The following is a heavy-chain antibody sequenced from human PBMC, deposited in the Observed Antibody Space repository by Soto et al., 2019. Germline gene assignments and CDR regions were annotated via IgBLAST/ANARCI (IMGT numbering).Heavy chain of an antibody. V-gene: IGHV4-4*07. CDR3: VRDGTKTLRDWFDP. Sequence: SETLSLTCTVSGASISGFYWSWIRKSAGNGLEWFGRIYATGTTDYNPSLKSRVMMSVDTSKKQFSLKLRSVTAADTAVYYCVRDGTKTLRDWFDPWGQGISVTVPS. CDR2: IYATGTT. J-gene: IGHJ5*02. D-gene: IGHD1-1*01. CDR1: GASISGFY.